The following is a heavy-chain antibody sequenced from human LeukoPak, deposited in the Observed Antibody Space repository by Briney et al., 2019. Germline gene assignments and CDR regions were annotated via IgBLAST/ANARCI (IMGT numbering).Heavy chain of an antibody. D-gene: IGHD4-17*01. CDR3: ARVNYGDYSTYYFDY. Sequence: GGSVRLSCAASGFTFSSNYMSWVRQAPGKGVEGVAVIYSGGSTYYTDSVKGRFTISRDNSKNTLYLQMNSLRAKDTAVYYCARVNYGDYSTYYFDYWGQGTLVTVSS. J-gene: IGHJ4*02. V-gene: IGHV3-53*01. CDR2: IYSGGST. CDR1: GFTFSSNY.